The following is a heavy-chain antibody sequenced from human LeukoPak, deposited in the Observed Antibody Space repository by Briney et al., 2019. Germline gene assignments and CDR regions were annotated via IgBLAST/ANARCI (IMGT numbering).Heavy chain of an antibody. CDR3: ARHGSVWGYYDFWSGYQTSGMDV. D-gene: IGHD3-3*01. CDR2: IKQDGSEK. V-gene: IGHV3-7*01. Sequence: TGGSLRLSCAASGFTFSNYGMSWVRQAPGKGLEWVASIKQDGSEKFYVDSVKGRFTISRDNAKNSLYLQLNSLRAEDTAVYYCARHGSVWGYYDFWSGYQTSGMDVWGQGTTVTVSS. J-gene: IGHJ6*02. CDR1: GFTFSNYG.